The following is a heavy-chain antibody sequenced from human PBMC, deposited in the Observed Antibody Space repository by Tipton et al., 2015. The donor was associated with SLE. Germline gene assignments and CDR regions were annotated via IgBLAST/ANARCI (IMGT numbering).Heavy chain of an antibody. CDR3: AKDDSLPATLEWYGLDV. CDR2: ISSDGSNK. Sequence: RSLRLSCAASGFTFSSYGMHWVRQAPGKGLEWVAIISSDGSNKYYPDSVRGRFTISRDNSKNTLYLQMNRLRSEDTAVYYCAKDDSLPATLEWYGLDVWGQGTTVTVSS. V-gene: IGHV3-30*18. D-gene: IGHD3-3*01. CDR1: GFTFSSYG. J-gene: IGHJ6*02.